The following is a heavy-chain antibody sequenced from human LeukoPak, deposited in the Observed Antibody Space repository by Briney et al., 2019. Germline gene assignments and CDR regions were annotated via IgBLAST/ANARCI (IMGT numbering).Heavy chain of an antibody. CDR3: AKDLLREQWLESGFDY. CDR1: GFTFSSYT. D-gene: IGHD6-19*01. V-gene: IGHV3-30*02. J-gene: IGHJ4*02. Sequence: GGSLRLSCAASGFTFSSYTMNWVRQAPGKGLEWVAFIRYDGSNKYYADSVKGRFTISRDNSKNTLFLQMNSLRAEDTAVYYCAKDLLREQWLESGFDYWGQGTLVTVSS. CDR2: IRYDGSNK.